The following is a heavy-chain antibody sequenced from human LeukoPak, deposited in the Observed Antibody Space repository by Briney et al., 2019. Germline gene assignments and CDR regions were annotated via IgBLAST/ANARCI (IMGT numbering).Heavy chain of an antibody. Sequence: ASGPTLVNPTQTLTLTCTFSGFSLSTSGVGVGWIRQPPGKALEWLALIYWNDDKRYSPSLKSRLTITKDTSKNQVVLTMTNMDPVDTATYYCAHRVVAAATRPYNWFDPWGQGTLVTVSS. CDR2: IYWNDDK. D-gene: IGHD2-15*01. CDR1: GFSLSTSGVG. V-gene: IGHV2-5*01. J-gene: IGHJ5*02. CDR3: AHRVVAAATRPYNWFDP.